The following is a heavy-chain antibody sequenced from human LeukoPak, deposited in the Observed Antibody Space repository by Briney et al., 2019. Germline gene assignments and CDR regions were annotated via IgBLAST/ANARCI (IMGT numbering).Heavy chain of an antibody. CDR3: VRDLGGRSGH. CDR1: GFTFSSYW. CDR2: INSDGSST. Sequence: GGSLRLSCAASGFTFSSYWMHWVRQAPGKGLVWVSLINSDGSSTIYADSVKGRSTIFRDNAKNTLYLQMNSLRAEDTAVYYCVRDLGGRSGHWGQGTLVTVSS. V-gene: IGHV3-74*01. D-gene: IGHD1-26*01. J-gene: IGHJ4*02.